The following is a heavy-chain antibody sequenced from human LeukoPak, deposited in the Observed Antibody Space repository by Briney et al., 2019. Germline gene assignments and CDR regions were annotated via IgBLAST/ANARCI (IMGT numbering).Heavy chain of an antibody. V-gene: IGHV4-34*01. CDR3: ARRPKRRGIKGYCSSTSCYQTNAFDI. CDR2: IDHSGST. D-gene: IGHD2-2*01. Sequence: SETLSLTCAVYGGSFSGYYWSWIRQPPGKGLEWIGEIDHSGSTNYNPSLKSRVTISVDTSKNQFSLKLSSVTAADTAVYYCARRPKRRGIKGYCSSTSCYQTNAFDIWGQGTMVTVSS. CDR1: GGSFSGYY. J-gene: IGHJ3*02.